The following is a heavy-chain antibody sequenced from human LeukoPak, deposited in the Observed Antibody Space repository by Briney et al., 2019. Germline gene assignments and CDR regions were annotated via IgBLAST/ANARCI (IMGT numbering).Heavy chain of an antibody. CDR2: IYTSGST. V-gene: IGHV4-4*07. Sequence: SETLSLTCTVSGGSISNYYWSWIRQPAGKGLEWIGRIYTSGSTNYNPSLKSRTTMSVDTSKNQFSLKLSSVTAADTAVYYCARETIFGVEFDYWGQGTLVTVFS. CDR3: ARETIFGVEFDY. CDR1: GGSISNYY. D-gene: IGHD3-3*01. J-gene: IGHJ4*02.